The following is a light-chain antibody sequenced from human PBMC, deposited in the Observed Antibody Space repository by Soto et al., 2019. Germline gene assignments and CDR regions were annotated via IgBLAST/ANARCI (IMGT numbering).Light chain of an antibody. Sequence: QSVLTQPPSVSGAPGQRVTISCTGRSSHIGAGYDVHWYQQLPGTAPKLLIYGNSNRPSGVPDRFSGSKSGTSASLAITGRQAEDEADYYCQSYDSSLSGVVFGGGTKLTVL. CDR3: QSYDSSLSGVV. J-gene: IGLJ2*01. CDR2: GNS. CDR1: SSHIGAGYD. V-gene: IGLV1-40*01.